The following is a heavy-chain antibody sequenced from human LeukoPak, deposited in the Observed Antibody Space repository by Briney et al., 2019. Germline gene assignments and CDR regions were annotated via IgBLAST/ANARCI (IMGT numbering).Heavy chain of an antibody. V-gene: IGHV4-61*08. D-gene: IGHD4-17*01. Sequence: TSETLSLTCTVSGVSISSGDYYWSWIRQPPGKGLEWIGYTYYSGSTNYSPSLKSRVTISIDTSKNQFSLKLTSVTAADTAVYYCARDLVTVTKGFDIWGQGTMVSVSS. CDR3: ARDLVTVTKGFDI. CDR2: TYYSGST. CDR1: GVSISSGDYY. J-gene: IGHJ3*02.